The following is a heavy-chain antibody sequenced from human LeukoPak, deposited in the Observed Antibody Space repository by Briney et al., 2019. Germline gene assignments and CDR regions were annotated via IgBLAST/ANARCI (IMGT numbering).Heavy chain of an antibody. Sequence: GGSLRLSCAASGFTVSGNFMSWVRQAPGKGLEWVSVIYSGGDTYYADPVRGRFNISRDNSRNTVYLQMNSLTAEDTAVYYCAKDGSGSSYNWFHPWGQGTLVTVSS. CDR3: AKDGSGSSYNWFHP. J-gene: IGHJ5*02. CDR2: IYSGGDT. V-gene: IGHV3-53*01. CDR1: GFTVSGNF. D-gene: IGHD1-26*01.